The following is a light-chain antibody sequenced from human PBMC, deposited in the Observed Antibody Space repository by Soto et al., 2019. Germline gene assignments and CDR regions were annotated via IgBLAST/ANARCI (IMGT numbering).Light chain of an antibody. CDR3: CSYTGRYTYV. J-gene: IGLJ2*01. Sequence: ALTQPRSVSGSPGQSVTISCTGTSSDVGGSSYVSWYQQHPDKAPKLMIYDVNERPSGVPDRFSGSKSGNTASLTISGLQAEDEADYYCCSYTGRYTYVFGGGTQLTVL. CDR2: DVN. V-gene: IGLV2-11*01. CDR1: SSDVGGSSY.